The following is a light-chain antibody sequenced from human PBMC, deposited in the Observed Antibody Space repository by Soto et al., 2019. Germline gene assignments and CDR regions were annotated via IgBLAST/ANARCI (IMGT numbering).Light chain of an antibody. V-gene: IGKV3-20*01. CDR3: LQYNTWPYT. CDR1: QTVRNNY. J-gene: IGKJ2*01. CDR2: DAS. Sequence: EFVLTQSPGTLSLSPGERATLSCRASQTVRNNYLAWYQQKPGQAPRLLIYDASSRATGIPDRFSGGGSGTDFTLTISRLEPEDFAVYYCLQYNTWPYTFGQGTKLEIK.